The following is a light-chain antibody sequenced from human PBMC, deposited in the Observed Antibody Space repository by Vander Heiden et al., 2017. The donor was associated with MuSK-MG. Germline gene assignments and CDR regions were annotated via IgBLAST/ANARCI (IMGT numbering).Light chain of an antibody. J-gene: IGKJ1*01. CDR2: WAS. CDR3: QQYYSTPQT. Sequence: EIVVTPSPASLAVSLGEGATINCRSSEHLLYSSNYKNYLAWYQQKLGQPPKLLIYWASTRESGVPDRFSGSGSGTDFTLTISSLQAEDVAVYYCQQYYSTPQTFGQGTKVEIK. V-gene: IGKV4-1*01. CDR1: EHLLYSSNYKNY.